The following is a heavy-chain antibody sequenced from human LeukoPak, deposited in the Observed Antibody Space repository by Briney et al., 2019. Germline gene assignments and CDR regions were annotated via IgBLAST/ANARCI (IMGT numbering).Heavy chain of an antibody. D-gene: IGHD3-22*01. CDR1: GFIFNNYA. CDR3: AKLLRNDSRTVPAFDY. Sequence: GGSLRLSCAASGFIFNNYAIHWVRQAPGKGLEWVAVISFDGNNAFYTDSVKGRFTISRDNSKNTLYLQMNSLRAEDTAVYYCAKLLRNDSRTVPAFDYWGQGTLVTVSS. V-gene: IGHV3-30*04. J-gene: IGHJ4*02. CDR2: ISFDGNNA.